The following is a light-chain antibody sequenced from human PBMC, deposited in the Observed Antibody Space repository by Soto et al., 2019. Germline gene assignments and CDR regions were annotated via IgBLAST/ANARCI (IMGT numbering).Light chain of an antibody. CDR3: QQYNRWPWT. V-gene: IGKV3-15*01. CDR2: GAS. Sequence: DILMTQTLASLCVCLRERGTLSCGASQSISSYLAWYQQKPGQAPRLLIYGASTRATGIPARFSGSGSGTEFTLTISSLQSEDFAVYYCQQYNRWPWTFGQGTKVDIK. J-gene: IGKJ1*01. CDR1: QSISSY.